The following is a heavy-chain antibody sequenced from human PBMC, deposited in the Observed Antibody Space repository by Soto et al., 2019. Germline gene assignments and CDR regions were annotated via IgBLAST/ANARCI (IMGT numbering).Heavy chain of an antibody. D-gene: IGHD5-12*01. CDR1: GFTFTNYE. Sequence: EVQLVESGGGLVRPGVSLRLSCAASGFTFTNYEMNWVRQAPGKGLEWISYISSSGKTISYADSVTGRFTISRDNAKNSRYLQMNSLRAEDTAVYYCARDPEKYSGSDLGIDYWGQGTLVTVSS. CDR3: ARDPEKYSGSDLGIDY. CDR2: ISSSGKTI. V-gene: IGHV3-48*03. J-gene: IGHJ4*02.